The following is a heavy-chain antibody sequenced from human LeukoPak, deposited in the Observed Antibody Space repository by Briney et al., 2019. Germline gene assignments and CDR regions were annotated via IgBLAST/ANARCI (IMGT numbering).Heavy chain of an antibody. Sequence: SETLSLTCTVSGGSISSYYWSWIRQPPGKGLEWIGYIYYSGSTNYNPSPKSRVTISVDTSKNQISLKLSSVTAADTAVYYCARVEGSSRVSYYMDVWGKGTTVTVSS. CDR1: GGSISSYY. CDR3: ARVEGSSRVSYYMDV. J-gene: IGHJ6*03. V-gene: IGHV4-59*01. CDR2: IYYSGST. D-gene: IGHD2-2*01.